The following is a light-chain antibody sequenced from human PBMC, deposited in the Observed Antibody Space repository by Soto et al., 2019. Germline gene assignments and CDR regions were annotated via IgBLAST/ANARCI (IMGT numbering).Light chain of an antibody. J-gene: IGLJ2*01. CDR1: SSDVGGYNY. V-gene: IGLV2-14*01. Sequence: QSVLTQPASVSASPGQSITISCTGTSSDVGGYNYVSWYQQHPGKAPKLMIYEVSNRPSGVSSRFSGSKSGNTASLTISGLQAEDEADYYCSSYTSSTTLVFGGGTKLTVL. CDR2: EVS. CDR3: SSYTSSTTLV.